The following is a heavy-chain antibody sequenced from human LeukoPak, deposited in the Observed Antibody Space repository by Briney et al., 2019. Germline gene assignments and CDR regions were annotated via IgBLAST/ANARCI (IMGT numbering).Heavy chain of an antibody. CDR1: GFSFSNYG. Sequence: PGTSLRLSCAASGFSFSNYGFHWVHQAPGKGLEWVALIWFDGSKTDYADSVKGRFTISKDSSTNTVHLQVTSLTAEDTGLYYCARDIGTWPRSIFDYWGQGTLVAVSS. V-gene: IGHV3-33*01. CDR2: IWFDGSKT. CDR3: ARDIGTWPRSIFDY. D-gene: IGHD6-6*01. J-gene: IGHJ4*02.